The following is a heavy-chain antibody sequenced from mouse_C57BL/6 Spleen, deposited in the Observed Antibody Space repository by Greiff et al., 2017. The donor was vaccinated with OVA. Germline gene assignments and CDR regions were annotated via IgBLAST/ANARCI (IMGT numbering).Heavy chain of an antibody. CDR2: IWSDGST. J-gene: IGHJ4*01. CDR1: GFSLTSYG. D-gene: IGHD1-1*01. Sequence: QVQLQQSGPGLVAPSQSLSITCTVSGFSLTSYGVHWVRQPPGKGLEWLVVIWSDGSTTYNSALKSRLSISKDNSKSQVFLKMNSLQTDDTAMYYCARQGVTTVVADYYAMDYWGQGTSVTVSS. CDR3: ARQGVTTVVADYYAMDY. V-gene: IGHV2-6-1*01.